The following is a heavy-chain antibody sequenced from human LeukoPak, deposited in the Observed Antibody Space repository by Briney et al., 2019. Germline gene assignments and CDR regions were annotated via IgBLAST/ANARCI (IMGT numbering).Heavy chain of an antibody. V-gene: IGHV3-30*02. J-gene: IGHJ4*02. CDR3: AREGGTVVVGRFDY. D-gene: IGHD2-2*01. Sequence: PGGSLRLSCAASGINFRASGMHWVRQAPGMGLEWVTFIQTDGSDKRYAASVAGRFTISRDDSKNTVYLHMNSLRLDDSALYYCAREGGTVVVGRFDYWGQGTLVTVSS. CDR1: GINFRASG. CDR2: IQTDGSDK.